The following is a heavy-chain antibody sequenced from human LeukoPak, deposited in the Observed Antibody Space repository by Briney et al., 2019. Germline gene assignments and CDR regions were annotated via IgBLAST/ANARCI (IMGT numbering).Heavy chain of an antibody. J-gene: IGHJ5*02. Sequence: SETLSLTCVVSGASISSGGYSWSWIRQPPGKGLEWIGCIYHSGGTHYNPSLKSRVTMSVDMSKNQISLNLNSVTAADTAVYYCARDIWGSSTWGPGTLVTVXS. CDR1: GASISSGGYS. CDR2: IYHSGGT. D-gene: IGHD3-16*01. CDR3: ARDIWGSST. V-gene: IGHV4-30-2*01.